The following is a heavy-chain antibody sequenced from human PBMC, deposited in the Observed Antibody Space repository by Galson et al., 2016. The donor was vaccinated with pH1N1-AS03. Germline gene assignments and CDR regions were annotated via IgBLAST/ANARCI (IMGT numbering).Heavy chain of an antibody. CDR3: ATGLSVAGTPYEYYGVDV. J-gene: IGHJ6*02. CDR2: FDPEDGEA. CDR1: GYTLTELS. Sequence: SVKVSCKVSGYTLTELSMHWVRQGPGKGLERMGGFDPEDGEAIYAQKFQGRVTLTVDTSTDTAYMEVSRMKSEDTAVYYCATGLSVAGTPYEYYGVDVWGQGTTVIVSS. D-gene: IGHD6-19*01. V-gene: IGHV1-24*01.